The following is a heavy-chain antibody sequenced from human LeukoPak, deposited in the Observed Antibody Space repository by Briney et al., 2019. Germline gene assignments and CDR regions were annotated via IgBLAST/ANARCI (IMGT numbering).Heavy chain of an antibody. CDR1: GFTFSSYG. CDR2: IWYGGSNK. CDR3: AKGCYRSSTSCPFWY. D-gene: IGHD2-2*01. V-gene: IGHV3-30*02. J-gene: IGHJ4*02. Sequence: GGSLRLSCAASGFTFSSYGMHWVRLAPGKGLECVEVIWYGGSNKYYADSVKGRFTISRDNSKNTLYLQMNSLRAEDTAVYYCAKGCYRSSTSCPFWYWGQGTQVTVSS.